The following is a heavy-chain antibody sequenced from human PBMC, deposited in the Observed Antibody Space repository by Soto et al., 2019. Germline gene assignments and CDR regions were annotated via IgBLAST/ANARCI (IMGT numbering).Heavy chain of an antibody. Sequence: GGSLRLSCATSGFTFSTYAMSWVRQAPGKGLEWVSAISGSGGTTYYADSVKGRFTISRDNSKNTLHLQMNSLRAEDTAVYYCAKGYRYCSGGTCYHNYFDYWGQGTLVTV. D-gene: IGHD2-15*01. CDR1: GFTFSTYA. V-gene: IGHV3-23*01. CDR3: AKGYRYCSGGTCYHNYFDY. CDR2: ISGSGGTT. J-gene: IGHJ4*02.